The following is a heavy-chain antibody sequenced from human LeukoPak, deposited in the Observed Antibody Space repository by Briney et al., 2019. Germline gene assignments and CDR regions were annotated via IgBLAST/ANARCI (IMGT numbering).Heavy chain of an antibody. J-gene: IGHJ4*02. V-gene: IGHV1-2*02. Sequence: ASVKVSCKASGYTFTSYYMHWVRQAPGQGLEWMGWINPNSGGTNYAQKFQGRVTMTRDTSISTAYMELSRLRSDDTAVYYCARGSSGYYYVDGLDYWGQGTLVTVSS. CDR1: GYTFTSYY. CDR3: ARGSSGYYYVDGLDY. CDR2: INPNSGGT. D-gene: IGHD3-22*01.